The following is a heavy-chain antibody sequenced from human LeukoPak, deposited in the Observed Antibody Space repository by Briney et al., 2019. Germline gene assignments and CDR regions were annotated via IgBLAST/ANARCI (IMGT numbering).Heavy chain of an antibody. J-gene: IGHJ4*02. CDR3: ARAELRYFDWLKN. Sequence: ASETLSLTCTVSGGSITRYYWSWIRQPPGKGLEWIGYIYYSGSTNYNPSLKSRVTISVDTSKNQFSLKLSSVTAADTAVYYCARAELRYFDWLKNWGQGTLVTVSS. CDR1: GGSITRYY. V-gene: IGHV4-59*01. CDR2: IYYSGST. D-gene: IGHD3-9*01.